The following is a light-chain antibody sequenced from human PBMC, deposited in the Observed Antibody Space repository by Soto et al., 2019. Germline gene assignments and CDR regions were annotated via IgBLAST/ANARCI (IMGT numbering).Light chain of an antibody. CDR3: QQYNTWPLIT. V-gene: IGKV3-15*01. J-gene: IGKJ5*01. Sequence: EIVMTQSPVTLSVSPGERATLSCRASQSISSNLAWYQQKPGQAPRLLMFRTSSRATGFPARFSGSGSGTDFTLTISFLQSEDFAVYYCQQYNTWPLITFGPGTRLE. CDR1: QSISSN. CDR2: RTS.